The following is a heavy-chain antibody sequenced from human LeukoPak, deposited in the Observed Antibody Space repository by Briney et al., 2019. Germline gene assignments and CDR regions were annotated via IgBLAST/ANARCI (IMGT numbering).Heavy chain of an antibody. D-gene: IGHD2-2*02. CDR3: ARLAILKSGVDY. V-gene: IGHV4-39*01. Sequence: SETLSLTCTVSGGSISSSSYSWGWIRQPPGKGLEWIGSIYYSGSTYYNPSLKSRVTISVDTSKNQFSLKLSSVTAADTAVYYCARLAILKSGVDYWGQGTLVTVSS. J-gene: IGHJ4*02. CDR1: GGSISSSSYS. CDR2: IYYSGST.